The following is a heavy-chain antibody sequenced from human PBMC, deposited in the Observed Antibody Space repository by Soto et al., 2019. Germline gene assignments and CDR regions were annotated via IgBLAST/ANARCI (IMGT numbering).Heavy chain of an antibody. Sequence: GGSLRLSYAASGFTFSVYAMSWVRQAPGKGLEWVSAISTNGGLTFYADSLRGRFTISRDNSKSTLYLQMNNLRAEDTAIYYCAKYSYKPYEAYLQHWGRVTLVTVSS. CDR1: GFTFSVYA. D-gene: IGHD1-1*01. CDR2: ISTNGGLT. V-gene: IGHV3-23*01. CDR3: AKYSYKPYEAYLQH. J-gene: IGHJ1*01.